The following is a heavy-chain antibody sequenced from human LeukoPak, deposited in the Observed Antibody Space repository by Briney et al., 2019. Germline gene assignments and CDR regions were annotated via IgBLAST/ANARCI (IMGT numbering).Heavy chain of an antibody. CDR1: GFTFSSYS. V-gene: IGHV3-21*06. D-gene: IGHD1-1*01. J-gene: IGHJ4*02. Sequence: PGGSLRLSCAASGFTFSSYSMNWVRQAPGKGLEWVSSITRSNYIYYSDSVKGRFTISRDNAKNSLYLQMNSLRAEDTAVYYCAKDTWTEMYYFDYWGQGTLVTVSS. CDR2: ITRSNYI. CDR3: AKDTWTEMYYFDY.